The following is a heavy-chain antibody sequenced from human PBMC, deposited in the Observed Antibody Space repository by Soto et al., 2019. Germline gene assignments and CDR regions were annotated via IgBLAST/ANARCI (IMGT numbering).Heavy chain of an antibody. CDR1: GGSISSNNW. CDR3: ARAGDHTLTGTFDI. V-gene: IGHV4-4*02. J-gene: IGHJ3*02. Sequence: QVQLQESGPGLVKPSGTLSLTCAVSGGSISSNNWWSWVRQPPGKGLEWIGEIYHSRGTNYNPSLKSRVTISIDKSKNQFSLNLRSVTAADTAVYYCARAGDHTLTGTFDIWGQGTMVTVSS. CDR2: IYHSRGT. D-gene: IGHD4-17*01.